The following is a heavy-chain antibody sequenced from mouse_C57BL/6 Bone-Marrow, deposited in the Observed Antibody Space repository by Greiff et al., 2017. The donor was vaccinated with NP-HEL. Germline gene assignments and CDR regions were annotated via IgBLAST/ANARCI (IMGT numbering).Heavy chain of an antibody. Sequence: QVQLQQPGAELVKPGASVKMSCKASGYTFTSYWITWVKQRPGQGLEWIGDIYPGSGSTNYNEKFKSQATLTVDTASSTAYMQLSSLTSEDSAVYDCARDYGSSYYAMDEWGQGTSVTVSS. CDR3: ARDYGSSYYAMDE. J-gene: IGHJ4*01. D-gene: IGHD1-1*01. CDR2: IYPGSGST. V-gene: IGHV1-55*01. CDR1: GYTFTSYW.